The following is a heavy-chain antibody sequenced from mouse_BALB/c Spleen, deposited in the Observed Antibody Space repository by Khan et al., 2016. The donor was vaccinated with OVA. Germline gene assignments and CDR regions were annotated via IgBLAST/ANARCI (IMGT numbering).Heavy chain of an antibody. V-gene: IGHV1-80*01. D-gene: IGHD2-14*01. CDR3: ARSGYAFFAY. CDR1: GYVFSGYW. Sequence: QVQLQQSGAELVRPGSSVKISCKGSGYVFSGYWMNWVKQRPGQGLEWIGEICPGNGDTTYNGKFKGKVTLTADKSSSTAYMQISSLTSEDSAVYFCARSGYAFFAYWGQGTLVTVSA. CDR2: ICPGNGDT. J-gene: IGHJ3*01.